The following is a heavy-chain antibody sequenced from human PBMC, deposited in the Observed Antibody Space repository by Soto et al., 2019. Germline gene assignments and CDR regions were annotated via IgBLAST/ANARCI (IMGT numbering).Heavy chain of an antibody. Sequence: QTLSLRWVVSGDSFSSRGVAWKWIRQSPSRGLEWLGRTGYRPKWSDGYAASVKSRLTVNPDTSKNQFSLQLSSVTPEDTAVYYCARGKYSGIDVRGQGTMVT. J-gene: IGHJ3*01. V-gene: IGHV6-1*01. CDR3: ARGKYSGIDV. CDR2: TGYRPKWSD. D-gene: IGHD6-13*01. CDR1: GDSFSSRGVA.